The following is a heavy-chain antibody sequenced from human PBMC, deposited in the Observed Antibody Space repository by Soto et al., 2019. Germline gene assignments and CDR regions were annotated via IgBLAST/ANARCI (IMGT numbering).Heavy chain of an antibody. J-gene: IGHJ6*02. V-gene: IGHV3-30*03. CDR1: GFTFSGYG. Sequence: QVQLVESGGGVVQPGRSLRFSCAASGFTFSGYGMHCVRQAPGKGLEWVAVISNDALNKYYADSVKGRFAISRDDSRNTLYLQMNSLRAEDTAVYYCARPRRDYYYYYGMDVWGQGTTVTVSS. CDR2: ISNDALNK. CDR3: ARPRRDYYYYYGMDV.